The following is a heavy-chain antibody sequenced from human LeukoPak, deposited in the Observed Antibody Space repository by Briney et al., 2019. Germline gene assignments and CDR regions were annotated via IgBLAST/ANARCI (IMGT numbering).Heavy chain of an antibody. CDR3: AVEGYCSGGSCYTNWFDP. D-gene: IGHD2-15*01. J-gene: IGHJ5*02. CDR1: GFTVSSNY. V-gene: IGHV3-48*02. Sequence: GGSLRLSCVASGFTVSSNYMNWVRQAPGKGLDWVSYISSSGTTMYYADSVKGRFTISRDNAKNSLYLQMNSLRDEDTAVYYCAVEGYCSGGSCYTNWFDPWGQGTLVTVSS. CDR2: ISSSGTTM.